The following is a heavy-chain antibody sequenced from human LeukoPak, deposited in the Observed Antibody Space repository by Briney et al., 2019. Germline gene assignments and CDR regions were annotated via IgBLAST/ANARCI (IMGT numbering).Heavy chain of an antibody. D-gene: IGHD2-21*02. CDR1: GYTFTSYG. CDR3: ARIPSIVVVTATPPDY. Sequence: VASVKVSCKASGYTFTSYGISWVRQAPGQGLEWMGWISAYNGNTNYAQKLQGRVTMTTDTSTSTAYMELRSLRSDDTAVYYCARIPSIVVVTATPPDYWGQGTLVAVSS. V-gene: IGHV1-18*01. J-gene: IGHJ4*02. CDR2: ISAYNGNT.